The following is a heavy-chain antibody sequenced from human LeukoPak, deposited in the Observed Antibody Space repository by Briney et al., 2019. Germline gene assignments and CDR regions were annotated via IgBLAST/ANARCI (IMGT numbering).Heavy chain of an antibody. D-gene: IGHD5-12*01. Sequence: GGSLRLSCAASGFTFRSYAMSWVRQAPGKGLEWVSAISGSGGSTYYADSVKGRFTISRDNSKNTLYLQMNSLRAEDTAVYYCAKGTPRHYTVMVATDYWGQGTLVTVSS. V-gene: IGHV3-23*01. CDR2: ISGSGGST. CDR1: GFTFRSYA. CDR3: AKGTPRHYTVMVATDY. J-gene: IGHJ4*02.